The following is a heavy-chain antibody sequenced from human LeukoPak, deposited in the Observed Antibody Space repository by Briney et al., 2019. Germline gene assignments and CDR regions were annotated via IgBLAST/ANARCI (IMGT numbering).Heavy chain of an antibody. J-gene: IGHJ3*02. CDR1: GYTFTSYD. Sequence: ALVKVSCKASGYTFTSYDINWVRQATGQGLEWMGWMNPNSGNTGYAQKFQGRVTMTRNTSISTAYMELSSLRSEDTAVYYCASDISGYDAFDIWGQGTMVTVSS. D-gene: IGHD3-9*01. V-gene: IGHV1-8*01. CDR3: ASDISGYDAFDI. CDR2: MNPNSGNT.